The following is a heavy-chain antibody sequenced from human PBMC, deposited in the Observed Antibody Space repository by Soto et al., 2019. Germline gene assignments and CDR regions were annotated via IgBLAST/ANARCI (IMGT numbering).Heavy chain of an antibody. CDR2: ISGSVSGGRIDT. CDR3: ARTRGYGVFDGYDI. J-gene: IGHJ3*02. Sequence: PGGSLRLSCAASGFTFSTYAMSWVRQAPGKGLEWVSAISGSVSGGRIDTHYADSVKGRFTISRDNSIDTLYLQMNSLRTEDAAVYYCARTRGYGVFDGYDIWGQGEMVTVSS. CDR1: GFTFSTYA. D-gene: IGHD2-8*01. V-gene: IGHV3-23*01.